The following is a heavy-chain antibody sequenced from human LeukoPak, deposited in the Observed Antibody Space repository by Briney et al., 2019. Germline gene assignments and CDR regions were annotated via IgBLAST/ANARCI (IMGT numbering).Heavy chain of an antibody. D-gene: IGHD3-22*01. CDR1: GGTFSSYA. CDR3: ASTDCYDSRGYGGSFAI. Sequence: GASVKVSCKASGGTFSSYAISWVRQAPGQGLEWMGGIIPMFDTPIYAQKFQGRVTITADESTSTVYMELSSLRSEDTAVYFCASTDCYDSRGYGGSFAIWGQGTMVTVSS. J-gene: IGHJ3*02. V-gene: IGHV1-69*13. CDR2: IIPMFDTP.